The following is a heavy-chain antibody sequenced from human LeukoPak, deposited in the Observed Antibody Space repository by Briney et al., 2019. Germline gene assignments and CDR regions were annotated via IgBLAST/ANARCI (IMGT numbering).Heavy chain of an antibody. CDR1: GFTFSSYA. V-gene: IGHV3-23*01. CDR3: AKDWDFRCIGRYDY. CDR2: ISGSGGST. J-gene: IGHJ4*02. D-gene: IGHD1-26*01. Sequence: GGSLRLSCAASGFTFSSYAMSWVRQAPGKGLGWVSAISGSGGSTYYADSVKGRFTISRDNSKNTLYLQMNSLRAEDTAVYYCAKDWDFRCIGRYDYWGQGTLVTVSS.